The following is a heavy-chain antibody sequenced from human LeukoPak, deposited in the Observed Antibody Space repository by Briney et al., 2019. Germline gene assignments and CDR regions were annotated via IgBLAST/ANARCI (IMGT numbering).Heavy chain of an antibody. Sequence: PGGSLRLSCAASGLTFGSHWMHWVRQAPGKGLVWVSRITNDGSSTTYADSVKGRFTISRDNAKNMLYLQVNSLRAEDTAVYYCARGDGSYYPPDAFDIWGQGTMVTVSS. CDR1: GLTFGSHW. CDR2: ITNDGSST. CDR3: ARGDGSYYPPDAFDI. V-gene: IGHV3-74*01. D-gene: IGHD1-26*01. J-gene: IGHJ3*02.